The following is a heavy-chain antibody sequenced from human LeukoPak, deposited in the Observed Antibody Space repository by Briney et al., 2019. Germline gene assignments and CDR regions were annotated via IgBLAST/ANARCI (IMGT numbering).Heavy chain of an antibody. CDR2: IILIFGTA. CDR1: GGTFSSYA. CDR3: ATQGEKTHQSSGGSCYSLDY. J-gene: IGHJ4*02. V-gene: IGHV1-69*05. D-gene: IGHD2-15*01. Sequence: GPSVKVSCKASGGTFSSYAISWVRQAPGQGLEWMGGIILIFGTANYAQKFQGRVTITTDESTSTAYMELSSLRSEDTAVYYCATQGEKTHQSSGGSCYSLDYWGQGTLVTVSS.